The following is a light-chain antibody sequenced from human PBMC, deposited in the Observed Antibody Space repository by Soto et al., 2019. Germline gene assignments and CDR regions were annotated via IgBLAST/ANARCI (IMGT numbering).Light chain of an antibody. CDR3: QQRSNWRT. CDR1: QSVSSY. CDR2: DAS. V-gene: IGKV3-11*01. Sequence: EIVLTHSPATLSLSPRERATLSCRASQSVSSYVAWYQQKPGQAPRLLIYDASNRATGIPARFSGSGSGTDFTLTISSLEPEDFAVYYCQQRSNWRTFGQGTKV. J-gene: IGKJ1*01.